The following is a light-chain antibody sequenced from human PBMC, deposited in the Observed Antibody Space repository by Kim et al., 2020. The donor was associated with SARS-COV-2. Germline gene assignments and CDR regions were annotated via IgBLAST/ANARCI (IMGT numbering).Light chain of an antibody. V-gene: IGLV2-14*03. CDR2: DIN. J-gene: IGLJ1*01. CDR3: SSYTLSDTFV. CDR1: NSDIGAYDY. Sequence: GQSITISCPGTNSDIGAYDYVAFFQQHPDKVPRLIIYDINKRPSVISSRFSGSKSGNTASLTISGLQADDEADYYCSSYTLSDTFVFGTGTKVTVL.